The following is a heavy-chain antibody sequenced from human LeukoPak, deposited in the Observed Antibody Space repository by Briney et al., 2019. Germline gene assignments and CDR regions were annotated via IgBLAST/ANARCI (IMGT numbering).Heavy chain of an antibody. J-gene: IGHJ3*02. CDR2: IYTSGST. D-gene: IGHD5-12*01. V-gene: IGHV4-59*10. CDR1: GGSFSGYY. CDR3: ASMGRLRLNGAFDI. Sequence: SETLSLTCAVYGGSFSGYYWSWIRQPAGKGLEWIGRIYTSGSTNYNPSLKSRVTMSVDTSKNQFSLKLSSVTAADTAVYYCASMGRLRLNGAFDIWGQGTMVTVSS.